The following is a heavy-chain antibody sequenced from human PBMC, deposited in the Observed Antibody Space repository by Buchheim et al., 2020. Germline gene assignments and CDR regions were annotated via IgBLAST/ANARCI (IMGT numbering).Heavy chain of an antibody. Sequence: QVQLQESGPGLVKPSETLSLTCTVSGGSISSYYWSWIRQPPGKGLEWIGYIYYSGSTNYNPSLKSRVTISVDTSKNQFSLKLSSVTAADTAVYYCARVRFLEWQGDFDYWGQGTL. J-gene: IGHJ4*02. CDR3: ARVRFLEWQGDFDY. CDR1: GGSISSYY. CDR2: IYYSGST. V-gene: IGHV4-59*01. D-gene: IGHD3-3*01.